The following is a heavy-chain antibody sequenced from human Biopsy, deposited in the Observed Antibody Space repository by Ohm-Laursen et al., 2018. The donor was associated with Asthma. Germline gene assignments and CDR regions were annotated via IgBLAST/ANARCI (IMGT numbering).Heavy chain of an antibody. CDR2: IHYSGST. CDR3: AGFCSGGNCPDH. D-gene: IGHD2-15*01. CDR1: GVSIRSYY. V-gene: IGHV4-59*01. J-gene: IGHJ4*02. Sequence: TLSLTCIVSGVSIRSYYWTWIRQPPGKRLEWIGNIHYSGSTYSNPSLKSRVTISVDTSKKQISLRLSSVIAADTAVYYCAGFCSGGNCPDHWGQGTLVTVSS.